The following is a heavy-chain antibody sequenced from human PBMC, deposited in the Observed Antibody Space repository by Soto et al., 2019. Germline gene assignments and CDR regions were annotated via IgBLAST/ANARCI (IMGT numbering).Heavy chain of an antibody. J-gene: IGHJ6*02. CDR2: ISYDGNKK. CDR3: ARDYGSFTYYFYGMDV. Sequence: QVHLVESGGGVVQPGRSLRLSCAASGFTFSSYTMHWVHQAPGKGLECVAIISYDGNKKYYADSVKGRFTISRDNSKNTLFLQMNSLRTEDTAAYYCARDYGSFTYYFYGMDVWCQGTTVTVSS. CDR1: GFTFSSYT. V-gene: IGHV3-30-3*01. D-gene: IGHD3-10*01.